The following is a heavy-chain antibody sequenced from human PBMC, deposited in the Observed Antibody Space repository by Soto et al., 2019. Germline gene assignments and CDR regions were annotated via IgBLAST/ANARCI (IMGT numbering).Heavy chain of an antibody. J-gene: IGHJ4*02. CDR3: PGEGGYGSGGSCLDY. D-gene: IGHD2-15*01. CDR2: IIPILGIA. V-gene: IGHV1-69*08. CDR1: GGTFSSYT. Sequence: QVQLVQSGAEVKKPGSSVKVSCKASGGTFSSYTISWVRQAPGQGLEWMGRIIPILGIANYAQKFQGRVTITPDKPTSTAYMELSRLRSEDTGVYYCPGEGGYGSGGSCLDYWGQGTLGTVSS.